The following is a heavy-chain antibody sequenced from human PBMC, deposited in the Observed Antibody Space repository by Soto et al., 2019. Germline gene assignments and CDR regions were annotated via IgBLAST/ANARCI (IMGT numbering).Heavy chain of an antibody. CDR1: GFSLSTSGVG. CDR2: IYWDDDK. V-gene: IGHV2-5*02. CDR3: AHSGYSRDLDY. D-gene: IGHD6-13*01. Sequence: QITLKESGPTLVKPTQTLTLTCTFSGFSLSTSGVGVGWIRQPPGKALEWLALIYWDDDKRYSPSLKSRLTXDXXTSKNQVVLTRTDMDPVDTATYYCAHSGYSRDLDYWGQGTLVTVSS. J-gene: IGHJ4*02.